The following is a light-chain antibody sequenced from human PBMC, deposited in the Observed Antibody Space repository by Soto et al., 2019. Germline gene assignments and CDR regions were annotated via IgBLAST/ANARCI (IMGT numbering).Light chain of an antibody. CDR1: SSNIGSNY. V-gene: IGLV1-47*01. Sequence: LTQPPSASGTPGQRVTISCSGSSSNIGSNYVYWYQQLPGTAPKLLIYRNNQRPSGVPDRFSGSKSGTSASLAISGLRSEDEADYYWAAWDDSLSGYFFGTGTKVTVL. J-gene: IGLJ1*01. CDR2: RNN. CDR3: AAWDDSLSGYF.